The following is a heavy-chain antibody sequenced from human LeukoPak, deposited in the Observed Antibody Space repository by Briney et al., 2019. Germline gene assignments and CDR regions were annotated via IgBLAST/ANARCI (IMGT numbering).Heavy chain of an antibody. Sequence: PSETLSLTCTVSSGSISSDNFYWSWIRQPAGKGLEWIGRIYVSGSTNYNPSLKSRVTISLDTSKNQFSLKLTSVTAADTAVYFCARGTYYSDSSGYSYYSYYYMDVWGKGTTVTISS. CDR3: ARGTYYSDSSGYSYYSYYYMDV. D-gene: IGHD3-22*01. V-gene: IGHV4-61*10. J-gene: IGHJ6*03. CDR1: SGSISSDNFY. CDR2: IYVSGST.